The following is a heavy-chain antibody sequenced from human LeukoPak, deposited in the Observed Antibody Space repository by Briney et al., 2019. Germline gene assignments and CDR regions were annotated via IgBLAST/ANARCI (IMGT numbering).Heavy chain of an antibody. CDR1: GGSFSGYY. J-gene: IGHJ4*02. CDR3: ARGRITMVRGAFRPFDD. V-gene: IGHV4-34*01. Sequence: SETLSLTCAVYGGSFSGYYWSWIRQPPGKGLGWIGEINHSGSTNYNPSPKSRVTISVDPSKNQVSLKLSSVTPADSAVCHCARGRITMVRGAFRPFDDWGQRTLVTVPS. D-gene: IGHD3-10*01. CDR2: INHSGST.